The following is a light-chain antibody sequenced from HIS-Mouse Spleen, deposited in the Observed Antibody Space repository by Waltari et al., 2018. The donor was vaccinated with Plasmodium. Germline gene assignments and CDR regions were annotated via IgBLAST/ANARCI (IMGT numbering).Light chain of an antibody. CDR1: QGISSY. V-gene: IGKV1-8*01. Sequence: ALRMTQSPSSLSAHTGDRVTITCRASQGISSYLAWYQQKPGKAPKLLIYAASTLQSGVPSRFSGSGSGTDFTLTISCLQSEDFATYYCQQYYSYPYTFGQGTKLEIK. CDR2: AAS. CDR3: QQYYSYPYT. J-gene: IGKJ2*01.